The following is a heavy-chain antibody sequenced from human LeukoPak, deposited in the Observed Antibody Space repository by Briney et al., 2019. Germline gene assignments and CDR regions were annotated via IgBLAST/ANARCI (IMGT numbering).Heavy chain of an antibody. D-gene: IGHD6-13*01. CDR2: IYHSGST. V-gene: IGHV4-39*01. CDR1: GGSISSGGFY. CDR3: AGQSHITAAGTYFDY. J-gene: IGHJ4*02. Sequence: SETLSLTCTVSGGSISSGGFYWGWIRQPPRKGLQWIGSIYHSGSTYYNPSLRSRVTISVDTSRNQFSLKLSSVTAADTAVYYCAGQSHITAAGTYFDYWGQGTLVTVSS.